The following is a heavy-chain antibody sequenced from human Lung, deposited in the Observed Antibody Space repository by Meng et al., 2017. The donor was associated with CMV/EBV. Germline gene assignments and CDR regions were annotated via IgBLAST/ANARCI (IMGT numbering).Heavy chain of an antibody. Sequence: FSAFSLNPAGLGVGWVRQPPGKAPECLFLVYWNDDNRYSPSLRNRLTITKDTSKNQAVLTMSNMDPVDTATYYCAHYGDYRFGWYFDLWGRGTLVTVSS. D-gene: IGHD4-17*01. V-gene: IGHV2-5*01. CDR1: AFSLNPAGLG. CDR3: AHYGDYRFGWYFDL. J-gene: IGHJ2*01. CDR2: VYWNDDN.